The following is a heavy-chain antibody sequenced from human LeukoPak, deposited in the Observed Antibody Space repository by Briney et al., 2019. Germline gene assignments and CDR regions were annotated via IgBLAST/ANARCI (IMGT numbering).Heavy chain of an antibody. Sequence: QPGGSLRLSCAASGFTFSRYAMSWVRQAPGKGLEWVSAISASGGTTYYADSVKGRFTISRDNLKNTLYLQMNSLRAEDTALYYCAKDLARRIILVGGDYGMDVWGQGTTVTVSS. J-gene: IGHJ6*02. CDR3: AKDLARRIILVGGDYGMDV. D-gene: IGHD3-10*01. CDR1: GFTFSRYA. CDR2: ISASGGTT. V-gene: IGHV3-23*01.